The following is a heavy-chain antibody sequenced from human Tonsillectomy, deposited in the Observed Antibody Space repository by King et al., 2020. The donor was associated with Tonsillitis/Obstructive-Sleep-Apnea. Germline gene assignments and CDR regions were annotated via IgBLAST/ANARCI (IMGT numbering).Heavy chain of an antibody. CDR2: SYHRGST. CDR1: GDSISSSNW. J-gene: IGHJ4*02. D-gene: IGHD3-3*01. CDR3: ASLTYYDFWSGYSIDY. V-gene: IGHV4-4*02. Sequence: VQLQESGPGLVKPSGTLSLTCAVSGDSISSSNWWSWVRQPPGKGLEWIGESYHRGSTNYNPSLKGRVTISVDKSKNQFSLNLTSVTAADTAVYYCASLTYYDFWSGYSIDYWGQGTLVTVSS.